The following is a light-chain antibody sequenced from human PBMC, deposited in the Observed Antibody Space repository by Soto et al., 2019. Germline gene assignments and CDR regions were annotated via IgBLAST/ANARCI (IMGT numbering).Light chain of an antibody. J-gene: IGKJ5*01. Sequence: EIMLTQSPCTLSLSPGERATLSYRASQSVIGRQLAWYQHKPGQAPRLLIYGVSTRATGIPDRFTGSGSGTDFTLTISRLEPEDFAVFYCQVYGPSTPITFGQGTRLEIK. V-gene: IGKV3-20*01. CDR3: QVYGPSTPIT. CDR1: QSVIGRQ. CDR2: GVS.